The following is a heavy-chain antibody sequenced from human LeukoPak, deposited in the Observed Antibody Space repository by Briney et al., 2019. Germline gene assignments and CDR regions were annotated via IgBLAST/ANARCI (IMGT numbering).Heavy chain of an antibody. Sequence: SETLSLTCAVYGGSFSGYYWSWIRQPPGKGLEWIGEVNHSGNTDYNPSLKSRVTISVDTSKNQVSLKLRSVTAADTAVYYCARTTEGYAGGPGYSYYYYMDVWGKGTTVTISS. CDR1: GGSFSGYY. D-gene: IGHD5-12*01. CDR3: ARTTEGYAGGPGYSYYYYMDV. J-gene: IGHJ6*03. CDR2: VNHSGNT. V-gene: IGHV4-34*01.